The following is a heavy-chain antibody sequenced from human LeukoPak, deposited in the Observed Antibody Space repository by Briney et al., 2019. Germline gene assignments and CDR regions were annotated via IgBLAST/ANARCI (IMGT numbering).Heavy chain of an antibody. J-gene: IGHJ5*02. D-gene: IGHD2-2*01. CDR2: IYYSGST. V-gene: IGHV4-39*01. Sequence: SETLSLTRTVSGGSLSSSSYYWGWPRHPPGKGLEWLGRIYYSGSTYYNPSLKSRVTISVDTSKNQFSLKLSSVTAADTAVYYCARLGCSSTSCSSNWFDPWGQGTLVTASS. CDR3: ARLGCSSTSCSSNWFDP. CDR1: GGSLSSSSYY.